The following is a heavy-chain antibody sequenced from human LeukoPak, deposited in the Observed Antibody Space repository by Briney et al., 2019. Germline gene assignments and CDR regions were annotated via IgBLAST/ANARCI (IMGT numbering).Heavy chain of an antibody. CDR2: IIPIFGTA. D-gene: IGHD3-22*01. CDR1: GGTFSSYA. CDR3: ASAYYDSSGYYYDYYCYYGMDV. V-gene: IGHV1-69*13. J-gene: IGHJ6*02. Sequence: SVKVSCKASGGTFSSYAISWVRQAPGQGLEWMGGIIPIFGTANYAQKFQGRVTITADESTSTAYMELSSLRSEDTAVYYCASAYYDSSGYYYDYYCYYGMDVWGQGTTVTVSS.